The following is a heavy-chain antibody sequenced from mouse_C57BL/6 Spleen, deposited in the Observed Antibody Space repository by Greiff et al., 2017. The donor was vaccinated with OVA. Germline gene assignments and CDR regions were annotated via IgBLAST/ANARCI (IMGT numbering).Heavy chain of an antibody. Sequence: VQLQQSGAELVRPGTSVKMSCKASGYTFTNYWIGWAKQRPGHGLEWIGDIYPGGGYTNYNEKFKGKATLTADKSSSTAYMQFSSLTSEDSAIYYCARSPYGNYYYYDYWGKGTTLTVAS. CDR2: IYPGGGYT. D-gene: IGHD2-10*02. V-gene: IGHV1-63*01. J-gene: IGHJ2*01. CDR1: GYTFTNYW. CDR3: ARSPYGNYYYYDY.